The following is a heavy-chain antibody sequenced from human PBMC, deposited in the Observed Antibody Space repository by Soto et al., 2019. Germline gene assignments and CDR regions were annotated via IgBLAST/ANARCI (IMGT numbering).Heavy chain of an antibody. CDR2: IDPSDSYT. CDR1: GYSFTSYW. J-gene: IGHJ6*02. D-gene: IGHD2-2*01. Sequence: PGESLKISCKGSGYSFTSYWISGVRQMPGKGLEWMGRIDPSDSYTNYSPSFQGHVTISADKSISTAYLQWSSLKASDTAMYYCARHQGSSTSCTLYYYYGMDVWGQGTTVTVSS. CDR3: ARHQGSSTSCTLYYYYGMDV. V-gene: IGHV5-10-1*01.